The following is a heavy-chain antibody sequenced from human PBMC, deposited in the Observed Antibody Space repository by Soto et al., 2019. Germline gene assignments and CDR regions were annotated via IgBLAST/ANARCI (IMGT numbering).Heavy chain of an antibody. CDR3: AGDAAVGLFDY. Sequence: QVQLVQSGAEVKKPGASVKVSCKASDYTFTSYGISWVRQAPGQGLEWMGWINAYNGNTKYAQKLQGRATMTTDTSTSTAYMELRSLRSDDTAVYYCAGDAAVGLFDYWGQGTLVTVSS. V-gene: IGHV1-18*01. CDR2: INAYNGNT. J-gene: IGHJ4*02. CDR1: DYTFTSYG. D-gene: IGHD1-26*01.